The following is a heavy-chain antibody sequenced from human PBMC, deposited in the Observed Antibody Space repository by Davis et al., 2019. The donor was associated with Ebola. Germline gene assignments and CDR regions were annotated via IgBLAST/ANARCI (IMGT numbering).Heavy chain of an antibody. CDR2: IYYSGST. V-gene: IGHV4-39*02. J-gene: IGHJ5*02. CDR3: ARDLQYRGLGWFDP. CDR1: GGSISSSSYY. D-gene: IGHD4-11*01. Sequence: MPSETLSLTCTVSGGSISSSSYYWGWIRQPPGKGLEWIGSIYYSGSTYYNPSLKSRVTISVDTSKNQFSLKLSSVTAADTAVYYCARDLQYRGLGWFDPWGQGTLVTVSS.